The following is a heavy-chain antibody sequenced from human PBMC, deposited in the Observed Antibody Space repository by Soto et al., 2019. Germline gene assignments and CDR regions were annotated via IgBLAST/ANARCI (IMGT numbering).Heavy chain of an antibody. Sequence: GSLRLSCAASVFTFSNFVMRWVRQTPGKGLEWVSTITATGGDTYYTDSVKGRFTISRDNSKNTLYLQMSSLRAEDTALYYCTKASSDRHHMDVWGQGTTVTVSS. J-gene: IGHJ6*02. V-gene: IGHV3-23*01. CDR2: ITATGGDT. CDR1: VFTFSNFV. CDR3: TKASSDRHHMDV.